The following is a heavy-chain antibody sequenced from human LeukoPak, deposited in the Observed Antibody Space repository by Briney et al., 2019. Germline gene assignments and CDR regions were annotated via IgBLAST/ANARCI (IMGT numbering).Heavy chain of an antibody. D-gene: IGHD6-13*01. J-gene: IGHJ4*02. CDR3: ASSRRAAARSYFDY. CDR1: GGTFSSYA. CDR2: IIPIFGTA. Sequence: GASVKVSCKASGGTFSSYAISWVRQAPGQGLEWMGGIIPIFGTANYAQKFQGRVTITADKSTSTAYMELSSLRSEDTAAYYCASSRRAAARSYFDYWGQGTLVTVSS. V-gene: IGHV1-69*06.